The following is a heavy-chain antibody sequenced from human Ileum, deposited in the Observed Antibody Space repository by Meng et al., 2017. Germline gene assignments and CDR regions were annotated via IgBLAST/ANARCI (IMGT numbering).Heavy chain of an antibody. Sequence: HVLSRSWGAGMVRVPGILSLTWSVQGGSSSGYDCSWTRQPPGKGLEWIGEINHSGSTTYNPSLKSRVTISVDTSKNQFSLKLSSVTAADTAVYYCARGGGRYGPDFDYWAREPWSPSPQ. CDR3: ARGGGRYGPDFDY. D-gene: IGHD3-16*01. V-gene: IGHV4-34*01. CDR1: GGSSSGYD. CDR2: INHSGST. J-gene: IGHJ4*02.